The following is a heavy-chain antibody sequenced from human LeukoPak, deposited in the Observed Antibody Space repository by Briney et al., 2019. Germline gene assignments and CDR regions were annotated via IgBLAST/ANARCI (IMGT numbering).Heavy chain of an antibody. D-gene: IGHD6-13*01. CDR3: ARLEVAAAEGFDP. CDR1: GGPISSSSYY. Sequence: SETLSLTCTVSGGPISSSSYYWGWIRQPPGKGLEWIGSIYYSGSTYYNPSLKSRVTISVDTSKNQFSLKLSSVTAADTAVYYCARLEVAAAEGFDPWGQGTLVTVSS. J-gene: IGHJ5*02. CDR2: IYYSGST. V-gene: IGHV4-39*01.